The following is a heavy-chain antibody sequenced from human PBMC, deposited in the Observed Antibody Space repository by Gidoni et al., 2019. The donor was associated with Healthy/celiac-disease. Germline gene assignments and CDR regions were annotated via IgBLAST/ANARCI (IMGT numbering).Heavy chain of an antibody. V-gene: IGHV3-21*01. D-gene: IGHD2-21*01. CDR2: ISSSSSYI. J-gene: IGHJ6*02. Sequence: EVQLVESGGGLVKPGGSLRLSCAASGFTFSSSSMNWVRQAPGKGLEWVSSISSSSSYIYYADSVKGRFTISRDNAKNSLYLQMNSLRAEDTAVYYCARDCGGNGPNYYYYGMDVWGQGTTVTVSS. CDR3: ARDCGGNGPNYYYYGMDV. CDR1: GFTFSSSS.